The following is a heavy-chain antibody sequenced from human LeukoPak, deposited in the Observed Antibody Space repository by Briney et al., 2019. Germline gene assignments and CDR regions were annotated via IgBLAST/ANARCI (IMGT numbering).Heavy chain of an antibody. CDR1: GGSFSGYY. J-gene: IGHJ3*02. CDR2: INHSGST. V-gene: IGHV4-34*01. D-gene: IGHD6-13*01. Sequence: SETLSLTCAVYGGSFSGYYWSWIRQPPGKGLEWIGEINHSGSTNYNPSLKSRVTISVDTSKNQFSLKLSSVTAADTAVHYCASGFRYSSSWYLAFDIWGQGTMVTVSS. CDR3: ASGFRYSSSWYLAFDI.